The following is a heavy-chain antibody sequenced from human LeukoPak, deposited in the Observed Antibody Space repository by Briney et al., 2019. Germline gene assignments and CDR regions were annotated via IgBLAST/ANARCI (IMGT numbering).Heavy chain of an antibody. CDR1: GASISGYY. Sequence: SETLSLTCSVSGASISGYYWTWIRQPPGKGLEWIGYIFYSGRTNYTPSLKSRVTISIDTSKNQFSLKLRSVTAADTAVYYCAREALGTSDFDYWGQGTLVTVPS. CDR3: AREALGTSDFDY. D-gene: IGHD7-27*01. J-gene: IGHJ4*02. V-gene: IGHV4-59*01. CDR2: IFYSGRT.